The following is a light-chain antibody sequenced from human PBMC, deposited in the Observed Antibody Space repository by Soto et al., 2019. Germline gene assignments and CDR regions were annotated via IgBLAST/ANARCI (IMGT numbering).Light chain of an antibody. CDR3: SSYTATRTVV. Sequence: QSALTQPASVSGSPGQSITIACTGTSSDVGGYNHVSWYQVHPGKAPRLVIYDVGIRPPAVSDRFSGSTSGNTASLTISGLQAEDEADYYCSSYTATRTVVFGGGTKLTVL. CDR1: SSDVGGYNH. J-gene: IGLJ3*02. CDR2: DVG. V-gene: IGLV2-14*03.